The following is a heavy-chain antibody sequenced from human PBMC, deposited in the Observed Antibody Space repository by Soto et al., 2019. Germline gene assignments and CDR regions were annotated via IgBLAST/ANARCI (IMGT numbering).Heavy chain of an antibody. CDR3: ARVPPYSSSWLPAYYFDY. V-gene: IGHV1-69*13. CDR1: GGTFSSYA. CDR2: IIPIFGTA. D-gene: IGHD6-13*01. Sequence: GASVKVSCKASGGTFSSYAISWVRQAPGQGLEWMGGIIPIFGTANYAQKFQGRVTITADESTSTAYMELSSLRSEDTAVYYCARVPPYSSSWLPAYYFDYWGQGTLVTVSS. J-gene: IGHJ4*02.